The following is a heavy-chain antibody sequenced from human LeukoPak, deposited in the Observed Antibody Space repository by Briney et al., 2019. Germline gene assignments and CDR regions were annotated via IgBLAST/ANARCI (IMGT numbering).Heavy chain of an antibody. V-gene: IGHV5-51*01. D-gene: IGHD5-12*01. Sequence: KIGESLKISCKGSGYSFTSYWIGWVRQMPGKGLEWMGIIYPGDSDTRYSPSFQGQVTISADKSISTAYLQWSSLKASDTAMYYCARHFEFYSGYDSGDYWGQGTLVTVSS. CDR1: GYSFTSYW. CDR2: IYPGDSDT. CDR3: ARHFEFYSGYDSGDY. J-gene: IGHJ4*02.